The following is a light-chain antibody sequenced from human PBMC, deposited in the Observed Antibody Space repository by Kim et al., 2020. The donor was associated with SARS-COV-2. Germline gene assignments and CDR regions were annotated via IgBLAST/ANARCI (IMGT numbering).Light chain of an antibody. V-gene: IGLV2-8*01. CDR1: SSDVGGYNF. J-gene: IGLJ1*01. CDR3: SSYAGTKEFYV. CDR2: DVN. Sequence: QSALTQPPSASGSPGQSVTISCTGTSSDVGGYNFVSWHQQHPGKTPKLIIYDVNKRPSGVPNRFSGSKSGNTASLTDSGLQAEDGADYYCSSYAGTKEFYVVGSGAKATV.